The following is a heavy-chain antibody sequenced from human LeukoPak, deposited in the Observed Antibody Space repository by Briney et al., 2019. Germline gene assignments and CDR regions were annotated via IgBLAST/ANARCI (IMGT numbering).Heavy chain of an antibody. Sequence: PGGSLRLSCAASGFTFSSYSMNWVRQAPGKGLEWIAYISTTSTTIYYADSVKGRFTISRDNSKNTLYLQMNSLRAEDTAVYYCARDRTYYDFAGDYWGQGTLVTVSS. CDR1: GFTFSSYS. CDR3: ARDRTYYDFAGDY. V-gene: IGHV3-48*01. CDR2: ISTTSTTI. D-gene: IGHD3-3*01. J-gene: IGHJ4*02.